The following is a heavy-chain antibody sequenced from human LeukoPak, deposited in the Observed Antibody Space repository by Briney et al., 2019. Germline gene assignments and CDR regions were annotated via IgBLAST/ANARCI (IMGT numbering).Heavy chain of an antibody. D-gene: IGHD3-10*02. CDR2: ISYDGSNK. CDR1: GFTFSSYG. Sequence: PGRSLRLSCAASGFTFSSYGMHWVRQAPGKGLEWVAVISYDGSNKYYADSVKGRFTISRDNFKNTLYLQMNSLRAEDTAVYYCARDHNVLRSMWVGYFDYWGRGTLVTVSS. V-gene: IGHV3-30*03. CDR3: ARDHNVLRSMWVGYFDY. J-gene: IGHJ4*02.